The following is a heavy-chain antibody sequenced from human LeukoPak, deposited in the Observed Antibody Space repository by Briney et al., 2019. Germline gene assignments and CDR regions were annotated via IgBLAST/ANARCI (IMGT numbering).Heavy chain of an antibody. J-gene: IGHJ4*02. V-gene: IGHV4-34*01. CDR2: INHSGST. D-gene: IGHD3-22*01. Sequence: SETLSLTCTVSGGSVTNDNYFWSWIRQPPGKGLEWIGEINHSGSTNYNPSLKSRVTISVDTSKKQFSLKLSSVTAADTAVYYCVTYYFDSSGPKKNYWGQGTLVTVSS. CDR1: GGSVTNDNYF. CDR3: VTYYFDSSGPKKNY.